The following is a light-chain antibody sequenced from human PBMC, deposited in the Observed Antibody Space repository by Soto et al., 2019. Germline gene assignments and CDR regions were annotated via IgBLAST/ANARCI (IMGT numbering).Light chain of an antibody. Sequence: EIVLTQSPATLSVSPGERATLSCRASQSVSGDLAWYHHKPGQAPRLLIYDASARALDTPARFAGSGSGTEFTLTISSLQSEDFAVYFCQQYNNWPITFGQ. CDR1: QSVSGD. CDR2: DAS. CDR3: QQYNNWPIT. V-gene: IGKV3-15*01. J-gene: IGKJ5*01.